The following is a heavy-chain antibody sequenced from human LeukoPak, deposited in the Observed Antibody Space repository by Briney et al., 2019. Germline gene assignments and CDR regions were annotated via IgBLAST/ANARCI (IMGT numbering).Heavy chain of an antibody. V-gene: IGHV3-7*01. D-gene: IGHD4/OR15-4a*01. CDR3: SDSNFQH. CDR2: IKQDGSEK. J-gene: IGHJ6*02. Sequence: GGSLRLSCAASAFTFTSYHINWVRQAPGKGLEWVANIKQDGSEKSFVDSVKGRFTISRDIAKNSLYLQMNSLRPDDTAVYYCSDSNFQHWGQGTTVTVSS. CDR1: AFTFTSYH.